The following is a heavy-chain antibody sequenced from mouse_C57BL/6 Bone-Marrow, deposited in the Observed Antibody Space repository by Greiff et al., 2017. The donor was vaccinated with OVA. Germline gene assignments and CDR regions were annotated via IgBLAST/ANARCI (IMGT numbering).Heavy chain of an antibody. Sequence: DVKLVESGGGLVKPGGSLKLSCAASGFTFSDYGMHWVRQAPEKGLEWVAYISSGSSTIYYADTVKGRFTISRDNAKNTLFLQLTSLRSEDTAMYYCANGGGYCYFDVWGKGTTVTVSS. CDR1: GFTFSDYG. CDR2: ISSGSSTI. CDR3: ANGGGYCYFDV. V-gene: IGHV5-17*01. J-gene: IGHJ1*03. D-gene: IGHD1-1*02.